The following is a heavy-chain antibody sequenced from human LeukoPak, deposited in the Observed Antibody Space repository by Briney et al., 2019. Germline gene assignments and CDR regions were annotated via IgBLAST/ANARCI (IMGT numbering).Heavy chain of an antibody. CDR3: ARGLLLFGEPNPYYYYYYMDV. Sequence: SETLSLTCAISGVSISSYYWNWIRQPAGKGLEWIGRIYTSGSTNYNPSLKSRVTMSVDTSKNQFSLKLSSVTAADTAVYYCARGLLLFGEPNPYYYYYYMDVWGKGTTVTVSS. CDR1: GVSISSYY. J-gene: IGHJ6*03. V-gene: IGHV4-4*07. D-gene: IGHD3-10*01. CDR2: IYTSGST.